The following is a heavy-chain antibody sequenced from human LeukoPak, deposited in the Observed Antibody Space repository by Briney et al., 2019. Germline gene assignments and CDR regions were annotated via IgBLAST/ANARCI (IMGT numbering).Heavy chain of an antibody. CDR3: ARDRSYGSFDF. D-gene: IGHD5-18*01. CDR2: ISSSGRYI. CDR1: GFTFSSYS. V-gene: IGHV3-21*04. Sequence: GGSLRLSCAASGFTFSSYSINWVRRAPGKGLEWVSSISSSGRYIYYADSVQGRFTISRDNAENSVYLQMSSLTAEDTALYHCARDRSYGSFDFWGQGTLVTVSS. J-gene: IGHJ4*02.